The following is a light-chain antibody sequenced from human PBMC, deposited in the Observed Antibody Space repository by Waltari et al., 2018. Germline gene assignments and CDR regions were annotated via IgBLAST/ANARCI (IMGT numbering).Light chain of an antibody. CDR3: QQSYSALGYT. CDR1: ESNGSY. Sequence: DIQMTQSPSSLSASVGDTVTITCRAAESNGSYLSWYQQKPGKAPKLLIYTASSLETGGPSRFSGSGSGTDFTLTISSLQPEDSATYYCQQSYSALGYTYGQGTKLEIK. J-gene: IGKJ2*01. CDR2: TAS. V-gene: IGKV1-39*01.